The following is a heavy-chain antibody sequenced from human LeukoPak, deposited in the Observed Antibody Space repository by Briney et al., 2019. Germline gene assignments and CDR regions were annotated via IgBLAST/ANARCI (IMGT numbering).Heavy chain of an antibody. CDR1: GYTFTGYF. Sequence: ASVKVSCKASGYTFTGYFMHWVRQAPGQGLEWMGWIHPSTGNPTYAQGFTGRFVFSLDTSVSTTYLQISSLKAEDTAVYFCARAFQSLGGLSLPDYWGQGTLVTVSS. CDR3: ARAFQSLGGLSLPDY. D-gene: IGHD3-16*02. CDR2: IHPSTGNP. J-gene: IGHJ4*02. V-gene: IGHV7-4-1*02.